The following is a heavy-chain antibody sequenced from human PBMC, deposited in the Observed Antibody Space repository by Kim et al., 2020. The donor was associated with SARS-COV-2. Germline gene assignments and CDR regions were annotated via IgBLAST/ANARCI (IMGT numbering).Heavy chain of an antibody. CDR1: GFTFSSYW. CDR2: IYSDGSTT. Sequence: GGSLRLSCTASGFTFSSYWMHWVRQVPGKGLVWVSRIYSDGSTTNYADSVKGRFTISRDNAKNTLYLEMISLRAEDTAVYYCARGGNSSSRRAFDYWGQGTLVTVSS. D-gene: IGHD6-13*01. J-gene: IGHJ4*02. V-gene: IGHV3-74*01. CDR3: ARGGNSSSRRAFDY.